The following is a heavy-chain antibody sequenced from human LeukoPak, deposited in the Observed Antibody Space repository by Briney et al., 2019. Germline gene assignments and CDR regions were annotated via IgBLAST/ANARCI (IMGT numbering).Heavy chain of an antibody. CDR2: IYYSGST. J-gene: IGHJ4*02. CDR3: VREPPVNCFDV. Sequence: ASETLSLTCTVSGGSISRGDFYWSWVRQRPGKGLEWIGYIYYSGSTYYAPSLKSRVAKSLDTSKNQFSLKLTSVTAADTGVYYCVREPPVNCFDVWGQGTLVTVSS. D-gene: IGHD4-11*01. V-gene: IGHV4-31*03. CDR1: GGSISRGDFY.